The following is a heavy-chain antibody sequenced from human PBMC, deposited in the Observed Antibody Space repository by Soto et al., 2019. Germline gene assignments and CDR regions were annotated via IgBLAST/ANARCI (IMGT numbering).Heavy chain of an antibody. D-gene: IGHD6-13*01. CDR3: AKGIKRRIAAADDYYYYGMDV. Sequence: GGSLRLSCAASGFTFDDYAMHWVRQAPGKGLEWVSGISWNSGSIGYADSVKGRFTISRDNAKNSLYLQMNSLRAEDTALYYCAKGIKRRIAAADDYYYYGMDVWGQGTTVTVSS. J-gene: IGHJ6*02. CDR2: ISWNSGSI. V-gene: IGHV3-9*01. CDR1: GFTFDDYA.